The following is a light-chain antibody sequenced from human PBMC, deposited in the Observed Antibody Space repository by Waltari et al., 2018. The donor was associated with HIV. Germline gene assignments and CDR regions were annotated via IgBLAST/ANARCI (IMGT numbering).Light chain of an antibody. V-gene: IGLV1-44*01. CDR3: AAWEDSLNGPIWV. CDR2: SNN. Sequence: QSVLPPPPSASGTPGQRVTISCSGSSSNIGSSTLTWYQQIPGTAPKLLIFSNNYRPSGVPDRFSGSKSGTSASLAISGLHSDDEADYFCAAWEDSLNGPIWVFGGGTKLTVL. CDR1: SSNIGSST. J-gene: IGLJ3*02.